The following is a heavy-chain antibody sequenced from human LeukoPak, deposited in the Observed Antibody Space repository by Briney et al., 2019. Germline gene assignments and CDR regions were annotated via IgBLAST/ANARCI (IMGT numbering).Heavy chain of an antibody. CDR3: ARAHDFWSGYYSSWAMDV. CDR1: GGSISSYY. D-gene: IGHD3-3*01. CDR2: IYYSGST. J-gene: IGHJ6*03. V-gene: IGHV4-59*01. Sequence: SETLSLTCTVSGGSISSYYWSWIRQPPGTGREWIGYIYYSGSTNYNPFLKSRVTISVDPSKHQFSLKLSSVTAGATAVYYFARAHDFWSGYYSSWAMDVWGKGTTVTVSS.